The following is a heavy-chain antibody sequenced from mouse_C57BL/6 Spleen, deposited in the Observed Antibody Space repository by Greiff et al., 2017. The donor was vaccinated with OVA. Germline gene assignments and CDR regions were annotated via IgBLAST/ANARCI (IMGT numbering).Heavy chain of an antibody. D-gene: IGHD3-1*01. V-gene: IGHV1-80*01. Sequence: QVQLKQSGAELVKPGASVKISCKASGYAFSSYWMNWVKQRPGKGLEWIGEIYPGDGDTNYNGKFKGKATLTADKSSSTAYMQLSSLTSEDSAVYFCARRGLGGYFDVWGTGTTVTVSS. CDR3: ARRGLGGYFDV. CDR2: IYPGDGDT. CDR1: GYAFSSYW. J-gene: IGHJ1*03.